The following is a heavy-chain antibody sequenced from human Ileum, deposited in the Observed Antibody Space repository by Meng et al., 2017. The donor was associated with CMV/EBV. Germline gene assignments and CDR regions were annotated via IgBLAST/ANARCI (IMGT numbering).Heavy chain of an antibody. CDR1: GYTFTCYY. J-gene: IGHJ6*02. V-gene: IGHV1-2*02. Sequence: ASVKVSCKASGYTFTCYYMHWVRQAPGQGLEWMGWINPNSGGTNYAQKFQGRVTMTRDTSISTAYMALSRLRSDDTAVYYCARGSPSCSSTSCSYYYYYYGMDVWGQGTTVTVSS. CDR2: INPNSGGT. D-gene: IGHD2-2*01. CDR3: ARGSPSCSSTSCSYYYYYYGMDV.